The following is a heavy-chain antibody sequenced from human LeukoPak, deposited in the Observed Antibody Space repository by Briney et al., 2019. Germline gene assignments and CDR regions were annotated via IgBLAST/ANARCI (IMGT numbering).Heavy chain of an antibody. D-gene: IGHD5-18*01. CDR2: IYPGDSDT. V-gene: IGHV5-51*01. CDR3: ARRGYSYGYDYYYYYMDV. CDR1: GYSFTSYW. J-gene: IGHJ6*03. Sequence: GESLKISCKGFGYSFTSYWIGWVRQMPGKGLEWMGIIYPGDSDTRYSPSFQGQVTISADKSISTAYLQWSSLKASDTAMYYCARRGYSYGYDYYYYYMDVWGKGTTVTVSS.